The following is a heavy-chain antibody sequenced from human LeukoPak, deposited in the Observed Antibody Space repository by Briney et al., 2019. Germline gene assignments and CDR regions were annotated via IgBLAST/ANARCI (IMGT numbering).Heavy chain of an antibody. CDR2: IYYSGST. V-gene: IGHV4-59*08. Sequence: ASETLSLTCTVSGGSISSYYWSWIRQPPGKGLEWIGYIYYSGSTNYNPSLKSRVTISVDTSKNQFSPKLSSVTAADTAVYYCARPGVGSGRYGAFDIWGQGTMVTVSS. CDR3: ARPGVGSGRYGAFDI. D-gene: IGHD5-18*01. J-gene: IGHJ3*02. CDR1: GGSISSYY.